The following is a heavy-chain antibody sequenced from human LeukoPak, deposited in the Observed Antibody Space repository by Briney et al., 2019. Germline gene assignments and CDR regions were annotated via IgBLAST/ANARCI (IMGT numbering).Heavy chain of an antibody. CDR2: ISYDGSNK. D-gene: IGHD3-16*01. V-gene: IGHV3-30-3*01. CDR3: ARGGGLDAFDI. CDR1: GFTFSSYA. Sequence: PGRSLRLSCAASGFTFSSYAMHWVRQAPGKGLEWVAVISYDGSNKYYADSVKGRFTISRDNSKNTLYLQMNSLRAEDTAVYYCARGGGLDAFDIWGQGTMVTVSS. J-gene: IGHJ3*02.